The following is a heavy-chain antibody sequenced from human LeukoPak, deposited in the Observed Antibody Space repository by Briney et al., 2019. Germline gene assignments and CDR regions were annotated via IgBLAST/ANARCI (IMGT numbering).Heavy chain of an antibody. V-gene: IGHV3-7*03. Sequence: GGSLRLSCAASGFTFSQYWMSWVRQAPGKGLEWVANIKHDGSEKQDGSEKNYVDSVKGRFTISRDNAKNFLYLQMNSLRAEDTALYYCAKEAGRRARYGSGSVDYWGQGTLVTVSS. J-gene: IGHJ4*02. D-gene: IGHD3-10*01. CDR1: GFTFSQYW. CDR3: AKEAGRRARYGSGSVDY. CDR2: IKHDGSEKQDGSEK.